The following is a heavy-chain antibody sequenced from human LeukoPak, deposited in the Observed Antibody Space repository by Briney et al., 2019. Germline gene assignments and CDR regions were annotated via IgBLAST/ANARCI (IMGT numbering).Heavy chain of an antibody. V-gene: IGHV3-21*01. Sequence: GGSLRLSCAASGFTFSSYSMNWVRQAPGKGLEWVSSISSSSSYIYYADSVKGRFTISRDNAKNSLYLQMNSLRAEDTAAYYCARDLESARGYWGQGTLVTVSS. CDR1: GFTFSSYS. CDR3: ARDLESARGY. CDR2: ISSSSSYI. D-gene: IGHD3-3*01. J-gene: IGHJ4*02.